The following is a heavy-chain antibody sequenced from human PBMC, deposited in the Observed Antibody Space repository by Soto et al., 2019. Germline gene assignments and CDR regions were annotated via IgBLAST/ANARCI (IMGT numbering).Heavy chain of an antibody. CDR3: VRSSHWSFDS. Sequence: PSQTLSLTCAISGDSVSSNSAAWNWIRQSPSRGLEWLGRTYYRSKWYNDYAISVKSRITVSPDTSKNQFSLQLNSVTPEDTAVYYCVRSSHWSFDSWGQGTLVTVSS. V-gene: IGHV6-1*01. J-gene: IGHJ4*02. CDR1: GDSVSSNSAA. D-gene: IGHD2-8*02. CDR2: TYYRSKWYN.